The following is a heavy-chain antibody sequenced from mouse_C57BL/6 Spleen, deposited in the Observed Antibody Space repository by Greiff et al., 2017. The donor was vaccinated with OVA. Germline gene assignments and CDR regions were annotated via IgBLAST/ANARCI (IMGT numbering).Heavy chain of an antibody. J-gene: IGHJ2*01. CDR1: GFTFSDYG. D-gene: IGHD2-3*01. V-gene: IGHV5-17*01. CDR3: ARDDGSYFDY. CDR2: ISSGSSTI. Sequence: EVNVVESGGGLVKPGGSLKLSCAASGFTFSDYGMHWVRQAPEKGLEWVAYISSGSSTIYYADTVKGRFTISRDNAKNTLFLQMTRLRSEDTAMYYCARDDGSYFDYWGQGTTLTVSS.